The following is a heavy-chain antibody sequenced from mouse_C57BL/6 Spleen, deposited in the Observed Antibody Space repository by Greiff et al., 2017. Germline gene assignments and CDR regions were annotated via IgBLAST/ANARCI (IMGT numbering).Heavy chain of an antibody. Sequence: EVQLQESGGGLVKPGGSLKLSCAASGFTFSSYAMSWVRQTPEKRLEWVATISDGGSYTYYPDNVKGRFTISRDNAKNNLYLQMSHLKSEDTAMYYCARDGSSYSFAYWGQGTLVTVSA. CDR2: ISDGGSYT. V-gene: IGHV5-4*01. CDR1: GFTFSSYA. D-gene: IGHD1-1*01. CDR3: ARDGSSYSFAY. J-gene: IGHJ3*01.